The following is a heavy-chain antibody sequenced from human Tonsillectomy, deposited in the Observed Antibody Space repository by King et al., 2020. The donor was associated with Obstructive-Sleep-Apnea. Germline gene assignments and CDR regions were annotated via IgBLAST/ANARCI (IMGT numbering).Heavy chain of an antibody. V-gene: IGHV3-15*01. Sequence: VQLVESGGGLVKPGGSLRLSCAASRFTFSNAWMSWVRQPPGKGLEWVGRIKSKTDGGTTDYAAPVKGRFTISKDNSKNTLYLQMNSLKTEDTAVYYCTTSRRGSWYGGPCDYWGQGTLVTVAS. J-gene: IGHJ4*02. CDR2: IKSKTDGGTT. CDR3: TTSRRGSWYGGPCDY. D-gene: IGHD6-13*01. CDR1: RFTFSNAW.